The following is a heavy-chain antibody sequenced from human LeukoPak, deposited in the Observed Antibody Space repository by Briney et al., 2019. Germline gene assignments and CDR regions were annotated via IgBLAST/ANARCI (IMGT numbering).Heavy chain of an antibody. J-gene: IGHJ6*04. D-gene: IGHD3-9*01. CDR2: INPNSGGT. V-gene: IGHV1-2*02. CDR1: GYTFTSYD. Sequence: GASVKVSCKASGYTFTSYDINWVRQAPGQGLEWMGWINPNSGGTNYAQKFQGRVTMTRDTSISTAYMELSRLRSDDTAVYYCARDYDILTGSPMDVWGKGTTVTISS. CDR3: ARDYDILTGSPMDV.